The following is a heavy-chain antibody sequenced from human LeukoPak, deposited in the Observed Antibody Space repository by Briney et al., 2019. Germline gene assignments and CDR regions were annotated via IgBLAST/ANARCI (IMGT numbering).Heavy chain of an antibody. D-gene: IGHD1-26*01. Sequence: ASVKVSCKVSGYTLTELSMHWVRQAPGKGLEWMGGFDPEDGETIYAQKFQGRLTMTEDTSTGTAYMELSSLRSDDTAVYYCAREYSGRGSGTFDYWGQGTLVTVSS. CDR2: FDPEDGET. J-gene: IGHJ4*02. CDR1: GYTLTELS. V-gene: IGHV1-24*01. CDR3: AREYSGRGSGTFDY.